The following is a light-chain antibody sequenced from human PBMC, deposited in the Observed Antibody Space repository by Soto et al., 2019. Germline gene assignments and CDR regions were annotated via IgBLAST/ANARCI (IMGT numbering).Light chain of an antibody. CDR1: QGISSY. Sequence: AIRMTQSPSSFSASTGVRVTITCRASQGISSYLAWYQQKPGKAPKLLIYAASTLQSGVPSRFSGSGSGTYFTLTISCLQSEDFATYYCQQYSTYPLTFGPGTKVEIK. CDR2: AAS. CDR3: QQYSTYPLT. V-gene: IGKV1-8*01. J-gene: IGKJ3*01.